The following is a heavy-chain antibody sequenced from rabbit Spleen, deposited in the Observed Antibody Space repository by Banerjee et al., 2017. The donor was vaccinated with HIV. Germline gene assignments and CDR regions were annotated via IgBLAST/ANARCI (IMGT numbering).Heavy chain of an antibody. CDR1: GFSFSSNYW. Sequence: QEQLVESGGGLVQPEGSLTLTCTASGFSFSSNYWMSWVRQAPGKGLELIACIDSSSGATYYASWAKGRFTISKSTSLNTVTLQMTSLTAADTATYFCARDLVAVIGWNFSLWGQGTLVTVS. CDR3: ARDLVAVIGWNFSL. V-gene: IGHV1S45*01. J-gene: IGHJ3*01. D-gene: IGHD1-1*01. CDR2: IDSSSGAT.